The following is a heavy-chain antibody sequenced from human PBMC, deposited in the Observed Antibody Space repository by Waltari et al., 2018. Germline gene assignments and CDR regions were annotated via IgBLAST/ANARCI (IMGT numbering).Heavy chain of an antibody. Sequence: QMQLVQSGPEVKKPGTSVKVSCKASGFTFTSSAVQWVRQARGQRLEWIGWIVVGSGNTNYAQKFQERVTITRDMSTSTAYMELSSLRSEDTAVYYCVADPTYYYGSGSYYGGYWGQGTLVTVSS. J-gene: IGHJ4*02. V-gene: IGHV1-58*01. D-gene: IGHD3-10*01. CDR2: IVVGSGNT. CDR3: VADPTYYYGSGSYYGGY. CDR1: GFTFTSSA.